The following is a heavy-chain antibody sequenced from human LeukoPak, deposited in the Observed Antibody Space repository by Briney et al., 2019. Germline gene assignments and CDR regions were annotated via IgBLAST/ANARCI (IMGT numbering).Heavy chain of an antibody. V-gene: IGHV4-59*12. CDR3: ARGIAVAGTGSDY. CDR1: GGSISSYY. Sequence: PSETLSLTRTVSGGSISSYYWSWIRQPPGKGLEWIGYIYYSGSTNYNPSLKSRVTISVDTSKNQFSLKLSSVTAADTAVYYCARGIAVAGTGSDYWGQGTLVTVSS. D-gene: IGHD6-19*01. J-gene: IGHJ4*02. CDR2: IYYSGST.